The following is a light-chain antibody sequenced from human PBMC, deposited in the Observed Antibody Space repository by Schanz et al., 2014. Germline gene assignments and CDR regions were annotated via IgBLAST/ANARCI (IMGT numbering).Light chain of an antibody. V-gene: IGKV3D-20*01. Sequence: EIVLTQSPATLSLSPGERVTLSCGASQSVSSSYLAWYQQKPGLAPRVLIYDASIRATGIPDRFSGSGSGTEFTLTISSLQSEDFALYYCQQYYNWASITFGQGTRLEIK. CDR1: QSVSSSY. J-gene: IGKJ5*01. CDR2: DAS. CDR3: QQYYNWASIT.